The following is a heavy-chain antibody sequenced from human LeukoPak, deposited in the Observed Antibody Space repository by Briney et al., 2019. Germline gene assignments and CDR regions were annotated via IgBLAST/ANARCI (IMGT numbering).Heavy chain of an antibody. Sequence: SETLSLTCAVYGGSFSGYYWSWIRQPPGKGLEWIGEIDHSGSTNYNPSLKSRVTISVDTSKNQFSLKLSSVTAADTAVYYCARGWFGEILSNWFDPWGQGTLVTVSS. V-gene: IGHV4-34*01. CDR1: GGSFSGYY. D-gene: IGHD3-10*01. CDR3: ARGWFGEILSNWFDP. J-gene: IGHJ5*02. CDR2: IDHSGST.